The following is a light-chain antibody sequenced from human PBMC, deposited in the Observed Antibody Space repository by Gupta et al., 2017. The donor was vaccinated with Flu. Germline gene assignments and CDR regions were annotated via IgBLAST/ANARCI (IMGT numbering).Light chain of an antibody. Sequence: DIMLTRSPASLAVPLGERATINSKSSQSVLYSSNNKNDLAWYQQKPGQTPKLLIDWASTRDSGVPYRFSGSGSGTDFTLTIRSLEAEDVAVYYCQQYCSSPPTFGQGTKVEIK. CDR2: WAS. J-gene: IGKJ1*01. CDR1: QSVLYSSNNKND. CDR3: QQYCSSPPT. V-gene: IGKV4-1*01.